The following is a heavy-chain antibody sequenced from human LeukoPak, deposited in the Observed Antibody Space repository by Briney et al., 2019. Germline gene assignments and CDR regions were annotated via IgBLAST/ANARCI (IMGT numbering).Heavy chain of an antibody. D-gene: IGHD4-17*01. CDR1: GFTFSSYA. Sequence: GGSLRLSCAAAGFTFSSYAMSWVRQAAGSGLGWVSSMSGSGGSTYYADSVKGRFTIARDDSKNTLYLQMNSLRAEDTAVYYCARVRYGDLDVWGQGTTVTVSS. CDR3: ARVRYGDLDV. J-gene: IGHJ6*02. CDR2: MSGSGGST. V-gene: IGHV3-23*01.